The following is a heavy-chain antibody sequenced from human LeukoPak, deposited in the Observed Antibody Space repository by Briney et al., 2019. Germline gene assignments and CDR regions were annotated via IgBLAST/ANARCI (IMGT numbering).Heavy chain of an antibody. CDR3: AKGHSSAWYFFDY. J-gene: IGHJ4*02. CDR2: ISSSSSYI. CDR1: GFTFSSYS. V-gene: IGHV3-21*04. Sequence: TGGSLRLSCAASGFTFSSYSMNWVRQAPGKGLEWVSSISSSSSYIYYADSVKGRFTISRDNAKNSLYLQMNGLRAEDTAVYYCAKGHSSAWYFFDYWGQGTLVTVSS. D-gene: IGHD6-19*01.